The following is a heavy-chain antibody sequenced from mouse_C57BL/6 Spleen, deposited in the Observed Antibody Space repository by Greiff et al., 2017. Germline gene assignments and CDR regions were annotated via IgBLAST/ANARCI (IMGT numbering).Heavy chain of an antibody. CDR2: IYWDDDK. J-gene: IGHJ4*01. V-gene: IGHV8-12*01. D-gene: IGHD1-1*01. CDR1: GFSLSTSGMG. Sequence: QVQLKESGPGILQPSQSLSLTCSSSGFSLSTSGMGVSWIRQPPGKGLEWLAHIYWDDDKRYNPFLKSRPTISKDTSRNQVFLKITSVDTADTATYYCARRGGSSDAMDYWGQGTSVTVSS. CDR3: ARRGGSSDAMDY.